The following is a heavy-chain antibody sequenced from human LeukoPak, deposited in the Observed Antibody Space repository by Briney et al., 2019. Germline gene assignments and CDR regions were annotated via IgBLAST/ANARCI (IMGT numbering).Heavy chain of an antibody. CDR1: GGSISDYY. CDR3: ARNGGPYYWFDP. V-gene: IGHV4-4*07. J-gene: IGHJ5*02. Sequence: KASETLSLTCTVSGGSISDYYWTWIRQPAGKGLEWIGHMYASGNTDYNPSLKSRVTMSVDMSKNQFSLKLSSVTAADTAVYYCARNGGPYYWFDPWGQGTLVTVSS. D-gene: IGHD2-8*01. CDR2: MYASGNT.